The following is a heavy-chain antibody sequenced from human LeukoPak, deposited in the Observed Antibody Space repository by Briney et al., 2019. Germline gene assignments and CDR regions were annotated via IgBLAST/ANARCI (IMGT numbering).Heavy chain of an antibody. D-gene: IGHD2-2*01. CDR3: ARDGEYQLLRPYYYYYYMDV. J-gene: IGHJ6*03. V-gene: IGHV1-2*02. CDR2: INPNSGGT. CDR1: GYTFTGYY. Sequence: ASVKVSCKASGYTFTGYYMHWVRQAPGQGLEWMGWINPNSGGTNYAQKVQGRVTMTRDTSISTAYMELSRLRSDDTAVYYCARDGEYQLLRPYYYYYYMDVWGKGTTVTVSS.